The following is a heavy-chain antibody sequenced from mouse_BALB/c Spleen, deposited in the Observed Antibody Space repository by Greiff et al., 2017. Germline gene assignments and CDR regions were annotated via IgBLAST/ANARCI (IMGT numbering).Heavy chain of an antibody. V-gene: IGHV1-80*01. Sequence: VQLQESGAELVRPGSSVKISCKASGYAFSSYWMNWVKQRPGQGLEWIGQIYPGDGDTNYNGKFKGKAPLTADKSSSTAYMQLSSLTSEDSEVYFCARFYYGNYNYFDYWGQGTTLTVSS. CDR2: IYPGDGDT. CDR3: ARFYYGNYNYFDY. CDR1: GYAFSSYW. D-gene: IGHD2-1*01. J-gene: IGHJ2*01.